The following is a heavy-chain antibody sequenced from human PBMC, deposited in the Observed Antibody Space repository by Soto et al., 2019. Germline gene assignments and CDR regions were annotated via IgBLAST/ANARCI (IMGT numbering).Heavy chain of an antibody. CDR1: GYTFTSYG. J-gene: IGHJ4*02. Sequence: QVQLVQSGAEVKKPGASVKVSCKASGYTFTSYGISWVRQAPGQGLEWKGWISAYNGNTTYAQKAQGRVTTTTDTSTSAAYMGVRGLRSAGTAVYYCARDLTRADYWGQGTLVTVSS. CDR3: ARDLTRADY. CDR2: ISAYNGNT. D-gene: IGHD7-27*01. V-gene: IGHV1-18*01.